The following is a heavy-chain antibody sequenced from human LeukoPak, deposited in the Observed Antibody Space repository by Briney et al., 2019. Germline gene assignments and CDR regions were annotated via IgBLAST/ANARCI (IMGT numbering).Heavy chain of an antibody. J-gene: IGHJ4*02. CDR1: GFSMSVYW. Sequence: GGSLRLSCEASGFSMSVYWMSWVRQAPGKGLEWVGNIKQDGSERNYVDSVKGRFTISRDNAKKSLYPQINSLRAEDTAVYYCARDWGAYYHFFDYWGQGTLVTVSS. CDR2: IKQDGSER. CDR3: ARDWGAYYHFFDY. V-gene: IGHV3-7*01. D-gene: IGHD3-22*01.